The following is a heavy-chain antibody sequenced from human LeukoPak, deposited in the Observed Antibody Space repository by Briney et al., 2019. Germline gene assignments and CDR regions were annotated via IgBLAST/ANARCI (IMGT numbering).Heavy chain of an antibody. D-gene: IGHD1-1*01. CDR2: ISSSSSYI. CDR3: ARDRTTGNLAYFDY. J-gene: IGHJ4*02. V-gene: IGHV3-21*01. Sequence: PGGSLRLSCAASGFTFSSYSMNWVRQAPGKGLEWVSSISSSSSYIYYADSVKGRFTISRDNAKNSLYLQMNSLRAEDTAVYYCARDRTTGNLAYFDYWGQGTLVTVSS. CDR1: GFTFSSYS.